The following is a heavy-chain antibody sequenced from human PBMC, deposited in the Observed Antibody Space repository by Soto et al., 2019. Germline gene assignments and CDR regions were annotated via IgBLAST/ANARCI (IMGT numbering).Heavy chain of an antibody. Sequence: SETLSLTCTVSGDSITSNSYFWAWIRQPPGKGLEWIGSIYYSGNTYYNPSLKRRVTISVDTSKNQFSLKLSSVTAADTAVYYCARGYGRNFDYWGQGTLVTVSS. CDR3: ARGYGRNFDY. CDR2: IYYSGNT. D-gene: IGHD5-18*01. CDR1: GDSITSNSYF. J-gene: IGHJ4*02. V-gene: IGHV4-39*01.